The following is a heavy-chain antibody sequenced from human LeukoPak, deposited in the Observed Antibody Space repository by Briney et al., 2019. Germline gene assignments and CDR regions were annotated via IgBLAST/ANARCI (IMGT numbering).Heavy chain of an antibody. Sequence: SETLSLTCAVYGGSFSGYYWGWIRQPPGKGLEWIGEINHSGSTNYNPSLKSRVTISVDTSKNQFSLKLSSVTAADTAVYYCARAHVLRYFDWLSPEGHWFDPWGQGTLVTVSS. CDR2: INHSGST. CDR1: GGSFSGYY. CDR3: ARAHVLRYFDWLSPEGHWFDP. J-gene: IGHJ5*02. V-gene: IGHV4-34*01. D-gene: IGHD3-9*01.